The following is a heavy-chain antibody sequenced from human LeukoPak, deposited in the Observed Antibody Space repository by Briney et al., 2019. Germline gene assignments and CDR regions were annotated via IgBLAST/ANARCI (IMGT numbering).Heavy chain of an antibody. CDR3: ARGIAVAPYYYYYMDV. D-gene: IGHD6-19*01. V-gene: IGHV1-18*01. J-gene: IGHJ6*03. CDR1: GYTFTSYG. CDR2: ISAYNGNT. Sequence: ASVKVSCKASGYTFTSYGISWVRQAPGQGLEWMGWISAYNGNTNYAQKLQGRVTMTTDTSTSTAYMELRSLRSNDTAVYYCARGIAVAPYYYYYMDVWGKGTTVTIFS.